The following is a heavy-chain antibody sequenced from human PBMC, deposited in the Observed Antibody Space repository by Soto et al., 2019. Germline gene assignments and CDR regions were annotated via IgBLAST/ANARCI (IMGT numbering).Heavy chain of an antibody. CDR1: GFTFSSYS. D-gene: IGHD3-9*01. CDR3: ARWYDILTGPNGMDV. CDR2: ISSSSSYI. Sequence: EVQLVESGGGLVKPGGSLRLSCAASGFTFSSYSMNWVRQAPGKGLEWVSSISSSSSYIYYADSVKGRFTISRDNAKNSLYLQMNSLRAEDTAVYYCARWYDILTGPNGMDVWGQGTTVTVSS. J-gene: IGHJ6*02. V-gene: IGHV3-21*01.